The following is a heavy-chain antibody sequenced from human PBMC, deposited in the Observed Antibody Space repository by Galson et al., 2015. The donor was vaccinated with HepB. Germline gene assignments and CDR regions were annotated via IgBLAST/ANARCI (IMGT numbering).Heavy chain of an antibody. V-gene: IGHV1-69*13. CDR2: IIPIFGTP. Sequence: SVKVSCKASGGTFSNSAFSWVRQAPGQGLEWMGGIIPIFGTPNHPQKFQGRVSISADESTSTVYMELSSLRAEDTALYYCAKDVLRAQVVVPAINWFDPWGQGTLVTVSS. CDR3: AKDVLRAQVVVPAINWFDP. D-gene: IGHD2-2*01. CDR1: GGTFSNSA. J-gene: IGHJ5*02.